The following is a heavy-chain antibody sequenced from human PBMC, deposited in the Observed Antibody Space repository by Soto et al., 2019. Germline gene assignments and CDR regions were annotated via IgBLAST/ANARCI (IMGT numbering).Heavy chain of an antibody. V-gene: IGHV3-30-3*01. CDR1: GFIFRSYT. D-gene: IGHD3-3*01. CDR3: ARDTYYDFWSGYYGYGMDV. CDR2: ITYDGSNQ. Sequence: PGGSLRLSCAASGFIFRSYTMHWVRQAPGKGLEWLGVITYDGSNQYYADSVKGRFTISRDNAKNSLYLQMNSLRAEDTAVYYCARDTYYDFWSGYYGYGMDVWGQGTTVTVSS. J-gene: IGHJ6*02.